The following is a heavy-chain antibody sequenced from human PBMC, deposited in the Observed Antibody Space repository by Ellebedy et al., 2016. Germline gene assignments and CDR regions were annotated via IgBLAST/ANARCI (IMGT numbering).Heavy chain of an antibody. CDR3: ARVGGCVGGSCYVGLHRGFDN. V-gene: IGHV4-59*12. D-gene: IGHD2-15*01. CDR2: INWSDFR. CDR1: GGSISSYF. Sequence: SETLSLTCTVSGGSISSYFWSWIRQAPGKELEWVGYINWSDFRSYNPSLKSRVTISLDTSKNQLSLRLTSVTAADTAVYYCARVGGCVGGSCYVGLHRGFDNWGQGTLVTVSS. J-gene: IGHJ4*02.